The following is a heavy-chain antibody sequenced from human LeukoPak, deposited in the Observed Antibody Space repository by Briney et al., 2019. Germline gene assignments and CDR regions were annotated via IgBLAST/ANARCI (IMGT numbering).Heavy chain of an antibody. CDR1: GYTFTSYD. V-gene: IGHV1-8*01. D-gene: IGHD3-10*01. Sequence: ASVKVSCKAFGYTFTSYDINWVRQATGQGLEWMGWMNPNSGNTGYAQKFQGRVTMTRNTSISTAYMELSSLRSEDTAVYYCGRAIYYLGWFEFDYGGQGPLVTVPS. CDR3: GRAIYYLGWFEFDY. CDR2: MNPNSGNT. J-gene: IGHJ4*02.